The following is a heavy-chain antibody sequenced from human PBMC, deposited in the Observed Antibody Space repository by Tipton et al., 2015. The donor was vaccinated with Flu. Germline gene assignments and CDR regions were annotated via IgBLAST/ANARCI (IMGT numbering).Heavy chain of an antibody. CDR3: ATGQGNSGWRYFDY. D-gene: IGHD6-19*01. V-gene: IGHV4-4*07. CDR2: IFATGTT. CDR1: GEALGTHY. J-gene: IGHJ4*02. Sequence: GEALGTHYWTWFRQPAGERLEWIGRIFATGTTIYNPSLRSRVTMSVDTSKNQFSLNLTSVTAADTAVYYCATGQGNSGWRYFDYWGQGTLVTVSS.